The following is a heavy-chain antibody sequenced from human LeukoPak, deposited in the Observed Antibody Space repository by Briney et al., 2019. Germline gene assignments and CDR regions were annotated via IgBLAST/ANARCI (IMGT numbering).Heavy chain of an antibody. Sequence: GGSLRLSCAASGFTVSSNYMSWVRQAPGKGLEWVSVIYSGGSTYYADSVKGRFTISRDNSKNTLYLQMNSLRAEDTAVYYCARDVVVVAATNQRRYYFDYWGQGTLVTVSS. CDR1: GFTVSSNY. CDR2: IYSGGST. CDR3: ARDVVVVAATNQRRYYFDY. J-gene: IGHJ4*02. D-gene: IGHD2-15*01. V-gene: IGHV3-66*01.